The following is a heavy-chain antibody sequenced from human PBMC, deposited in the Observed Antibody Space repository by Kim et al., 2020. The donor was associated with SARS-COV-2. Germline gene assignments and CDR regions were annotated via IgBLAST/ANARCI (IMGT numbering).Heavy chain of an antibody. CDR3: AKDRQEGYTLSPFDI. CDR1: GFTFSSYA. Sequence: GGSLRLSCAASGFTFSSYAMSWVRQAPGKGLEWVSAISGSGGSTYYADSVKGRFTISRDNSKNTLYLQMNSLRAGDTAVYYCAKDRQEGYTLSPFDIWGQGTMVTVSS. J-gene: IGHJ3*02. CDR2: ISGSGGST. D-gene: IGHD1-1*01. V-gene: IGHV3-23*01.